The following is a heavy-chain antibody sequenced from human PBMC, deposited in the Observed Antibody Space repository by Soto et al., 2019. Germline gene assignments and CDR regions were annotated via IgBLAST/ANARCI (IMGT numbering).Heavy chain of an antibody. CDR2: TRSKTYSYAT. V-gene: IGHV3-73*01. Sequence: ESGGGLVQPGGSLRLSCAASGVTFSNAWMNWVRQASGKGLEWVGRTRSKTYSYATAYAASVKGRFTISRDDSQSTAYLQMNSLKTEDTAVYYCARDYTGSYFWGQGTLVTVSS. J-gene: IGHJ4*02. D-gene: IGHD1-26*01. CDR3: ARDYTGSYF. CDR1: GVTFSNAW.